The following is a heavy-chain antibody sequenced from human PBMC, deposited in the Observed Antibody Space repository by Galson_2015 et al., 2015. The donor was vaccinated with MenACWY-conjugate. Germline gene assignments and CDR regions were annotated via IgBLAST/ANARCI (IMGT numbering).Heavy chain of an antibody. D-gene: IGHD2/OR15-2a*01. V-gene: IGHV3-30*18. Sequence: SLRLSCAASGFTFSDNAMHWVRQAPGKGLEWVAVISNDGRETFYADSVKGRFTISRDKSSNTVHLQMASLRADDTAVYYCAKDAAKNLLLQDNFFDYWGQGTLVTVSS. CDR3: AKDAAKNLLLQDNFFDY. CDR1: GFTFSDNA. J-gene: IGHJ4*02. CDR2: ISNDGRET.